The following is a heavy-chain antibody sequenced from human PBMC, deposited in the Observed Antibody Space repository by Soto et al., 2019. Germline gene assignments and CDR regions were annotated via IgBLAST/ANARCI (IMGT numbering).Heavy chain of an antibody. CDR1: GGTFSSYA. CDR3: ARDNPLARVRGVITNYYYYGMDV. D-gene: IGHD3-10*01. V-gene: IGHV1-69*01. J-gene: IGHJ6*02. Sequence: QVQLVQSGAEVKKPGSSVKVSCKASGGTFSSYAISWVRQAPGQGLEWMGGIIPIFGTANYAQKFQGRVTITADESTSTAYMELSSLGSEDTAVYYCARDNPLARVRGVITNYYYYGMDVWGQGTTVTVSS. CDR2: IIPIFGTA.